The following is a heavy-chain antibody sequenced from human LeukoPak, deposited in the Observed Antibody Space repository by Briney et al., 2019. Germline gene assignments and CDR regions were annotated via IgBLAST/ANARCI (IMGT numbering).Heavy chain of an antibody. CDR3: ARGPSTYNYAYYFYMDV. V-gene: IGHV4-34*01. Sequence: PSETLSLTCAVYGGSFSDYYWTWIRQPLGKGLEWIGEINHSGSTNYNPSLKSRITISVDTSKNQFSLKLSSETAADTAVYYCARGPSTYNYAYYFYMDVWGKGTTVTISS. D-gene: IGHD5-18*01. CDR1: GGSFSDYY. CDR2: INHSGST. J-gene: IGHJ6*03.